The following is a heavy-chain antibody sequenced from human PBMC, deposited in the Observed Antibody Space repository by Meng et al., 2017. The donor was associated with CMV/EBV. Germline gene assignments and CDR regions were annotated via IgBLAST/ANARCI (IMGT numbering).Heavy chain of an antibody. CDR1: GYTVTSYY. D-gene: IGHD4-17*01. V-gene: IGHV1-46*01. J-gene: IGHJ4*02. CDR2: INPSGGST. Sequence: ASVNVSCKASGYTVTSYYMHWVRQAPGQGLEWMGIINPSGGSTSYAQKFQGRVTMTRDTSTSTVYMELSSLRSEDTAVYYCARAGDGDAHFDYWGQGTLVTVSS. CDR3: ARAGDGDAHFDY.